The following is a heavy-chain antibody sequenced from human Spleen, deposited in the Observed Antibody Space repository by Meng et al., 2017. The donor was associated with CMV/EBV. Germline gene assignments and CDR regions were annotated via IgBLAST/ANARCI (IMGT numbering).Heavy chain of an antibody. CDR1: TRGVG. CDR3: AHSPYDYIWGNYRRNWFDS. J-gene: IGHJ5*01. CDR2: IYWDDDK. V-gene: IGHV2-5*02. Sequence: TRGVGEGWIRQPPGKALEWLALIYWDDDKRYSPSLKSRLTITKDTSKNQEVLTMTNMDPVDTATYYCAHSPYDYIWGNYRRNWFDSWGQGTLVTVSS. D-gene: IGHD3-16*02.